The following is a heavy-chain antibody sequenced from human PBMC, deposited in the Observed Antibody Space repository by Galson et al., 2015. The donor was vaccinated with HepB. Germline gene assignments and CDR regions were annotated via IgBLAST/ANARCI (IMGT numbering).Heavy chain of an antibody. V-gene: IGHV3-43*01. CDR2: ISWDGGST. CDR1: GFTFGDYT. Sequence: SLRLSCAASGFTFGDYTMHWVRQAPGKGLEWVSLISWDGGSTYYADSVKGRFTISGDNSKNSLYLQMNSLRSEDTALYYCAKGQSGYCSSNSCPFSDFDIWGQGTMVTVSS. CDR3: AKGQSGYCSSNSCPFSDFDI. J-gene: IGHJ3*02. D-gene: IGHD2-2*01.